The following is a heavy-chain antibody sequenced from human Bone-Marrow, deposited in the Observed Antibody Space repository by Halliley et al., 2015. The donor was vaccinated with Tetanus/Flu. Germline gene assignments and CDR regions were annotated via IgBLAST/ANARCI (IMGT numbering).Heavy chain of an antibody. CDR2: ISGRGDNT. CDR1: GFTFNNYA. V-gene: IGHV3-23*01. Sequence: SLRLSCAASGFTFNNYAMDWVRQPPGKGLEWVSAISGRGDNTFYADSVKGRFTISRDNSKSTLYLQMDSLRAEDTAVYYCAKDLGSILWFGELGSRSFDLWGRGSLVTVSS. J-gene: IGHJ2*01. D-gene: IGHD3-10*01. CDR3: AKDLGSILWFGELGSRSFDL.